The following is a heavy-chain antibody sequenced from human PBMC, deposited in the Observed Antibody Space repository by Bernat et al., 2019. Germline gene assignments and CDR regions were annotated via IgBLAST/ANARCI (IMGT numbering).Heavy chain of an antibody. V-gene: IGHV3-23*01. Sequence: EVQLLESGGGLVQPGGSLRLSCAASGFTFSSYAMSWVRQAPGKGLEWISVISGSTTYYGESVKGRFTISRDNSKNTLYLQMKSLRAEDTAIYYCAKSRLGEISCDFWGQGTLVTVSS. D-gene: IGHD3-10*01. CDR1: GFTFSSYA. J-gene: IGHJ4*02. CDR2: ISGSTT. CDR3: AKSRLGEISCDF.